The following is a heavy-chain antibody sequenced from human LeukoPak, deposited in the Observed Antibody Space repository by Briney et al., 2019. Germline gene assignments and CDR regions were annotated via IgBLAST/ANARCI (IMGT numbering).Heavy chain of an antibody. CDR2: IYTSGST. CDR1: GGSISSYY. D-gene: IGHD3-10*01. V-gene: IGHV4-4*07. J-gene: IGHJ6*02. CDR3: ARDVQYYYGSGSYRIYYYYGMDV. Sequence: SETLSLTCTVSGGSISSYYWSWIRQPAGKGLEWIGRIYTSGSTNYNPSLKSRVTMSVDTSKNQFSLKLSSMTAADTAVYYCARDVQYYYGSGSYRIYYYYGMDVWGQGTTVTVSS.